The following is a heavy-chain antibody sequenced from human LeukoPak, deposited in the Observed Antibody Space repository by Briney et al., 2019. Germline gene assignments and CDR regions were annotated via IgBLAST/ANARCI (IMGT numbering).Heavy chain of an antibody. CDR3: SKDLGL. J-gene: IGHJ4*02. D-gene: IGHD1-26*01. V-gene: IGHV3-74*01. Sequence: GGSLRLSCAASGFTVSSDWMYWVRQVPGKGPVWVSRINHDGTYIDYADSVKGRFTISRDDAKNTVYLQMNCLRADDTALYYCSKDLGLWGQGTLVTVSS. CDR1: GFTVSSDW. CDR2: INHDGTYI.